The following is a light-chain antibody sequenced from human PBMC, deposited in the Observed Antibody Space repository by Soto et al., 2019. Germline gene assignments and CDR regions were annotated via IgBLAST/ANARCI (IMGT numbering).Light chain of an antibody. CDR3: CSYAGSSTYV. Sequence: QSVLTQPASVSGSPGQSITISCTRTSSHVGSYNLVSWYQQHPGKAPKLMIYEVSKRPSGVSNRFSGSKSGNTASLTISGLQAEDEADYYCCSYAGSSTYVFGTGTKVTVL. J-gene: IGLJ1*01. CDR1: SSHVGSYNL. CDR2: EVS. V-gene: IGLV2-23*02.